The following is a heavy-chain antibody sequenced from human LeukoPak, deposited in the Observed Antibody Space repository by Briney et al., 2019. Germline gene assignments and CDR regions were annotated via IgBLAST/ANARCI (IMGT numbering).Heavy chain of an antibody. V-gene: IGHV3-33*06. D-gene: IGHD3-22*01. CDR3: AKAHYGDYYDSSGYDWFDP. J-gene: IGHJ5*02. CDR2: IWYDGSNK. Sequence: GRSLRLSCAASGFTFSSYGMHWVRQAPGKGLEWVAVIWYDGSNKYYADSVKGRFTISRDNSKNTLYLQMNSLRAEDTAVYYCAKAHYGDYYDSSGYDWFDPWGQGTLVTVSS. CDR1: GFTFSSYG.